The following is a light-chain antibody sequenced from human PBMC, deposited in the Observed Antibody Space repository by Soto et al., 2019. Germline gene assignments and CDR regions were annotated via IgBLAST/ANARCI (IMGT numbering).Light chain of an antibody. CDR1: TSDVGGYNY. Sequence: QSALTQPASVSWSPGQSITISCTGTTSDVGGYNYVSWYQQHPGKAPKLMIYEVSNRPSGVSNRFSGSKSGNTASLTISGLQAEDEAAYYCFSYTTSSAPYVFGTGTKLTVL. J-gene: IGLJ1*01. CDR3: FSYTTSSAPYV. V-gene: IGLV2-14*01. CDR2: EVS.